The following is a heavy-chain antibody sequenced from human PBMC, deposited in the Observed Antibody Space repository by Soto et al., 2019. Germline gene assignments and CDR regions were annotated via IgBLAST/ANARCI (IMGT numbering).Heavy chain of an antibody. J-gene: IGHJ4*02. Sequence: PSETLSLTCIVSGGSITRRSSYWAWIRQHPGKGLEWVGTFYDGNTYHNPSLRSRITIAVDTSKNQFSLKLNSVAAADTAFYYCATTRGLAVGGSFDYWGQGMLVTVSS. D-gene: IGHD3-10*01. CDR2: FYDGNT. CDR1: GGSITRRSSY. V-gene: IGHV4-39*01. CDR3: ATTRGLAVGGSFDY.